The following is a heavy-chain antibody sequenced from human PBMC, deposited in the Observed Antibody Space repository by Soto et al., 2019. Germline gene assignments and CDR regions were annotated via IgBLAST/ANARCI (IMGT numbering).Heavy chain of an antibody. V-gene: IGHV4-30-4*01. D-gene: IGHD5-12*01. CDR2: IYYSGST. CDR3: ATQHGYSGLSRFDP. J-gene: IGHJ5*02. CDR1: GGSISSGDYY. Sequence: SETLSLTCTVSGGSISSGDYYWSWIRQPPGKGLEWIGYIYYSGSTYYNPSLKSRVTISVDTSKNQFSLKLSSVTAADTAVYYCATQHGYSGLSRFDPWGQGTLVTSPQ.